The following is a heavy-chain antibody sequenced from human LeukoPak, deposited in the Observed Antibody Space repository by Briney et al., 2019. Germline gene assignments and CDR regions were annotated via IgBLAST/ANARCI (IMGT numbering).Heavy chain of an antibody. CDR3: SRVLVAASVHFDY. CDR2: ISAYIGNT. Sequence: ASVTVSCKDSRYSLTSYGTSWVRQAPGEGLEWMGWISAYIGNTNYAQNLQGTVTMTTDPSPSPAYMGLWSVRSDGTAVCYCSRVLVAASVHFDYWGQGNLVTVSA. J-gene: IGHJ4*02. CDR1: RYSLTSYG. V-gene: IGHV1-18*01. D-gene: IGHD1-26*01.